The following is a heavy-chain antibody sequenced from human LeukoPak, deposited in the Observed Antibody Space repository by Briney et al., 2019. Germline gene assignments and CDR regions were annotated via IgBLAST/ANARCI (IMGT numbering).Heavy chain of an antibody. CDR2: IKTDGSEK. J-gene: IGHJ1*01. Sequence: SGGSLRLSCEGSGFTFSNYWMGWVRQVPGKGLQWVANIKTDGSEKYYVDSVKGRFTISRDNAKNSLYLQMNRLRAEDTAVYYCATYSSLNRREFQYWGQGTLLTVSS. CDR3: ATYSSLNRREFQY. CDR1: GFTFSNYW. D-gene: IGHD3-22*01. V-gene: IGHV3-7*01.